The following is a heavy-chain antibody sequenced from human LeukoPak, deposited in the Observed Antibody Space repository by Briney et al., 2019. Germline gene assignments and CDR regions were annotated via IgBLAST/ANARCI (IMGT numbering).Heavy chain of an antibody. J-gene: IGHJ5*02. CDR1: GGTFSSYT. CDR3: ARAGRYGVTNWFDP. Sequence: SVKVSCKASGGTFSSYTISWVRQAPGQGLEWMGRIIPILGIANYAQKFQGRVTITADKSTSTAYMELSSLRSEDTAVYYCARAGRYGVTNWFDPWGQGTQVTVSS. V-gene: IGHV1-69*02. D-gene: IGHD2-21*02. CDR2: IIPILGIA.